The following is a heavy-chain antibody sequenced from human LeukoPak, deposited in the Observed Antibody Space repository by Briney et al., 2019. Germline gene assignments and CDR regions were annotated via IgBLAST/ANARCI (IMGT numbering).Heavy chain of an antibody. J-gene: IGHJ4*02. CDR1: GFTFSDYY. CDR2: IRSKAYGGTT. Sequence: GGSLRLSCAASGFTFSDYYMSWIRQAPGKGLEWVGFIRSKAYGGTTEYAASVKGRFTISRDDSKSIAYLQMNSLKTEDTAVYYCTDHRLDYWGQGTLVTVSS. CDR3: TDHRLDY. V-gene: IGHV3-49*03.